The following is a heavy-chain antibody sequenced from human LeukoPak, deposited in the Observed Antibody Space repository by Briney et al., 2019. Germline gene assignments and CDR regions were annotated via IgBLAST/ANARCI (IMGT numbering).Heavy chain of an antibody. D-gene: IGHD5-24*01. CDR3: ARDGRGDGYNDLFDY. J-gene: IGHJ4*02. CDR2: INAGNGNT. CDR1: GYTFTSYA. V-gene: IGHV1-3*01. Sequence: ASVKVSCKASGYTFTSYAMHWVRQAPGQRLEWMGWINAGNGNTKYSQKFQGRVTITADESTSTAYMELSSLRSEDTAVYYCARDGRGDGYNDLFDYWGQGTLVTVSS.